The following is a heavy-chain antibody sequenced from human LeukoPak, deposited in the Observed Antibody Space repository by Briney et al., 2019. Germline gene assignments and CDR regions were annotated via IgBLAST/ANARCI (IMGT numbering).Heavy chain of an antibody. CDR1: GGTFSSYA. D-gene: IGHD2-21*02. J-gene: IGHJ4*02. CDR3: ARGSHCGGDCYRYFDY. V-gene: IGHV1-69*13. Sequence: SVKVSCKASGGTFSSYAISWVRQAPGQGLEWMGGIIPIFGTANYAQKFQGRVTITADESTSTAYMELSSLRSEDTAVYYCARGSHCGGDCYRYFDYWGQGTLVTVSS. CDR2: IIPIFGTA.